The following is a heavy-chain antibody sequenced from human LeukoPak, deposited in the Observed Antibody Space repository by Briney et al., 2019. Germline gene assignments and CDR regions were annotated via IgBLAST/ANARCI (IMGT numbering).Heavy chain of an antibody. CDR1: GGSVSSTNYY. V-gene: IGHV4-61*02. D-gene: IGHD2-21*02. CDR2: IYASGRT. Sequence: PSETLSLTCTVSGGSVSSTNYYWSWIRQPAGKGLEWIGRIYASGRTTYNPSLESRVTFSIDTSKNQFSLKLNSVTAADTAVYYCVRGYCGDDCHRYYYYYYTDVWGKGTTVTVSS. CDR3: VRGYCGDDCHRYYYYYYTDV. J-gene: IGHJ6*03.